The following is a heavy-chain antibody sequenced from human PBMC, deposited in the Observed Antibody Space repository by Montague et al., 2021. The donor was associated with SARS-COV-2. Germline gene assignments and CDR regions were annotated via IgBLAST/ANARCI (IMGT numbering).Heavy chain of an antibody. CDR2: IYTSGST. D-gene: IGHD3-9*01. CDR3: ARESLHLTGYYNDYFDY. CDR1: GGSISSGSYY. J-gene: IGHJ4*02. Sequence: TLSLTCTVSGGSISSGSYYWNWIRQPAGKGLEGNGRIYTSGSTNYNPSHKSRVTISVDTSKNQFSLKLSSVTAADTAVYYCARESLHLTGYYNDYFDYWGQGTLVTVSS. V-gene: IGHV4-61*02.